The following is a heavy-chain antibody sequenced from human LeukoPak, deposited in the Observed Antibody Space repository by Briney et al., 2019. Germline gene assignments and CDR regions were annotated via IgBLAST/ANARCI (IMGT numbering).Heavy chain of an antibody. CDR2: XXXXXXT. J-gene: IGHJ6*03. V-gene: IGHV4-59*08. CDR1: GXSISSYY. CDR3: ARHELLVTAMGYYYYYYMDV. D-gene: IGHD2-21*02. Sequence: SETLSLTCTVSGXSISSYYWXXXXXXXXXXXXXXGXXXXXXXTNYNPSLKSRXXXSVDXXXXQFSLKLSSVTAADTAVYYCARHELLVTAMGYYYYYYMDVWGKGTTVTVSS.